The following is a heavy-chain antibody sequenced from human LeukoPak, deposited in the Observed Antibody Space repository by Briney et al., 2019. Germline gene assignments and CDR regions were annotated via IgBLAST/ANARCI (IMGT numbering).Heavy chain of an antibody. J-gene: IGHJ4*02. D-gene: IGHD6-13*01. CDR3: ARGPIAGSIDS. V-gene: IGHV3-11*04. CDR2: ISGSGSNI. Sequence: GGSLRLSCAASGFTFSDHYMSWIRQAPGKGLEWASYISGSGSNIYYVDSVKGRFTISRDSAKNSLYLQMNSLRAEDTAVYYCARGPIAGSIDSWGQGTLVTVSS. CDR1: GFTFSDHY.